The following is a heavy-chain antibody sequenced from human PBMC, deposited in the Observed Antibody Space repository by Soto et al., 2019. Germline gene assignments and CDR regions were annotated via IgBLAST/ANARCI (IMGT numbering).Heavy chain of an antibody. V-gene: IGHV4-31*03. CDR3: ARDVNDSSGSQGFDY. D-gene: IGHD3-22*01. Sequence: SETLSLTCTVIGDSVSSNNYYWSWIRQRPGKGLEWIGYIHYSGDSHDNPSLTSRITMSMDVSKNQFSLNLRSVTAADTAIYYCARDVNDSSGSQGFDYWGQGTLVTVS. CDR1: GDSVSSNNYY. J-gene: IGHJ4*02. CDR2: IHYSGDS.